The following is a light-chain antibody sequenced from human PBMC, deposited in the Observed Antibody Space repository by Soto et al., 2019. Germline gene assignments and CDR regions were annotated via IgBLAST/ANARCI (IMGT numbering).Light chain of an antibody. CDR2: DAS. CDR1: QSVSSS. CDR3: QQRRNWWT. V-gene: IGKV3-11*01. J-gene: IGKJ1*01. Sequence: EIVLTQSPATLSLSPGERATLSCRASQSVSSSLAWYQQRPGQAPRLLIYDASNRATGIPARFSGSGSGTDFTLTISSLEPEDVAIYYCQQRRNWWTFGQGTKVEIK.